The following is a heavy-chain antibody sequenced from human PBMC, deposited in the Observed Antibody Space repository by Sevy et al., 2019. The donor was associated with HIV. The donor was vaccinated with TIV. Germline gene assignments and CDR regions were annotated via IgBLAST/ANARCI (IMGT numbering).Heavy chain of an antibody. D-gene: IGHD2-2*01. J-gene: IGHJ5*02. V-gene: IGHV4-34*01. CDR2: INESGVT. CDR3: ARSPPVVVVPGAPSWFDP. Sequence: SETLSLTCAVHDGSFSGYYWNWIRQLPGKGLEWIGEINESGVTYYNPSLKSRVTISVDTSKKQFSLKLNFVTAADTAVYFYARSPPVVVVPGAPSWFDPWGQGTLVTVSS. CDR1: DGSFSGYY.